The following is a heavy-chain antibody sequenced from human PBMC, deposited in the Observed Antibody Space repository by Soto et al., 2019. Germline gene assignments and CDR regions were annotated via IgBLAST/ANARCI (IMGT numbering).Heavy chain of an antibody. V-gene: IGHV3-30-3*01. Sequence: QVQLVECGGCVVQPGRSLRLSCAASGFAFHNYSMHWVRQAPGKGLEWGAIMSMDGSNKYYADSVKGRFTISRDNSQGILYLQMRSLRPEDTAVYFCARDRVPYVYFYYGMDVGGEGATVTVSS. D-gene: IGHD3-10*02. CDR2: MSMDGSNK. CDR3: ARDRVPYVYFYYGMDV. CDR1: GFAFHNYS. J-gene: IGHJ6*04.